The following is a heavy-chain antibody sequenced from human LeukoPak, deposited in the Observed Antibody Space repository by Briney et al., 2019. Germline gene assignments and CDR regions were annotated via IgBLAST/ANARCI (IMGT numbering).Heavy chain of an antibody. V-gene: IGHV1-8*01. Sequence: GASVKVSCKASGYTFTSYDINWVRQATGQGLEWMGWMNPNSGNTGYAQKFQGRVTMTRNTSISTAYMELSRLRSDDTAVYYCARAGSSTKFDYWGQGTLVTVSS. CDR1: GYTFTSYD. D-gene: IGHD6-6*01. CDR3: ARAGSSTKFDY. CDR2: MNPNSGNT. J-gene: IGHJ4*02.